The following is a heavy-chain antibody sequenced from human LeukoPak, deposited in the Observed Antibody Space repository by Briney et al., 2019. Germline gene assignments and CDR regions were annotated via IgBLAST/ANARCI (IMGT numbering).Heavy chain of an antibody. Sequence: SETLSLTCAVSGGSISTDRYLWGWLRQSPGRGLEWIGSVSHRGRNYYRSSLKSRVTISVDASNNHFSLRLKSVTAADTATYYCASEQAYDHLPGHYKTEYFQQWGQGSLVTVSS. D-gene: IGHD3-9*01. J-gene: IGHJ1*01. CDR1: GGSISTDRYL. CDR2: VSHRGRN. V-gene: IGHV4-39*02. CDR3: ASEQAYDHLPGHYKTEYFQQ.